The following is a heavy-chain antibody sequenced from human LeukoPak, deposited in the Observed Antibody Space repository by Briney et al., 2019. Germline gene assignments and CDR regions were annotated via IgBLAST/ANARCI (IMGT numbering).Heavy chain of an antibody. V-gene: IGHV4-38-2*02. CDR2: IYYSGST. J-gene: IGHJ6*03. CDR3: ARRPRSSWYRKYYYYMDV. D-gene: IGHD6-13*01. Sequence: SETLSLTCTVSGYSISSGYYWGWIGQPPEKGLEWIGSIYYSGSTYYNPSLKSRVTISVDTSKNQFSLKLSSVTAADTAVYYCARRPRSSWYRKYYYYMDVWGKGTTVTISS. CDR1: GYSISSGYY.